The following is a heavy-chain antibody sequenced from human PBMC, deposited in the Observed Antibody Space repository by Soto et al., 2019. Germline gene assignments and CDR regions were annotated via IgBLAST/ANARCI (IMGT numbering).Heavy chain of an antibody. J-gene: IGHJ4*02. CDR1: GFTFDEYA. V-gene: IGHV3-20*04. CDR2: INWNGGSK. CDR3: ARATQSYYDTSGYYSYVH. D-gene: IGHD3-22*01. Sequence: EVQLVESGGGVVRPGGSLRLSCAASGFTFDEYALTWVRQAPGKGLEWVAGINWNGGSKGYADSVKGRFTISRDNAKSSLYLQMNNLRAEDTAFYCCARATQSYYDTSGYYSYVHWGQGAQVTVSS.